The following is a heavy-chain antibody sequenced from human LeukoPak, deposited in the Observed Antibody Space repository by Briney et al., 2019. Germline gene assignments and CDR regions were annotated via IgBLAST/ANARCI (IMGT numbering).Heavy chain of an antibody. J-gene: IGHJ4*02. CDR3: ARGGCSGGSCYSNSAAFFLDY. D-gene: IGHD2-15*01. CDR2: INHSGST. CDR1: GGSFSGYY. V-gene: IGHV4-34*01. Sequence: SETLSLTCAVYGGSFSGYYWSWSRQPPGKGLEWIGEINHSGSTDYNPSLKSRVTISVDTSKNQFSLKLSSVTAADTAVYYCARGGCSGGSCYSNSAAFFLDYWGQGTLVTVSS.